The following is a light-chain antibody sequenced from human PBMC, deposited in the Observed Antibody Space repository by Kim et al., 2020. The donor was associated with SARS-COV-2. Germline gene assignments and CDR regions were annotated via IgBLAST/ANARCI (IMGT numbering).Light chain of an antibody. V-gene: IGLV2-23*02. J-gene: IGLJ2*01. CDR3: CSYAGSSTLV. CDR1: SSDVGSYNL. Sequence: GQSITISCTRSSSDVGSYNLVSWYQQHQGEAPKLIIYEVNKRRSGVSNRFSGSESGNTASPTISGLQAEDEADYYCCSYAGSSTLVFGGGTQLTVL. CDR2: EVN.